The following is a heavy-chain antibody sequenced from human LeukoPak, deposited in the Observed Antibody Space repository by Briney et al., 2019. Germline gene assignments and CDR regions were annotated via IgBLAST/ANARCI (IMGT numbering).Heavy chain of an antibody. CDR1: GFTFSRSW. J-gene: IGHJ4*02. V-gene: IGHV3-7*03. CDR3: ATGASGSWDF. Sequence: PGGSLRLFCAPSGFTFSRSWMSWVRQPPGKGLEWVANISPDGSTKYHMDSVKGRFTISRDNAKDSLYLEMSRLRDDDTAMYYCATGASGSWDFGGQGTLVTVSS. D-gene: IGHD6-13*01. CDR2: ISPDGSTK.